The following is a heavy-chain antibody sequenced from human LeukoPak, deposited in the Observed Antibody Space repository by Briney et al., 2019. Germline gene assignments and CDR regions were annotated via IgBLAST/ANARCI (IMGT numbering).Heavy chain of an antibody. Sequence: SETLSLTCTVSGGSISSSSYYWGWLRQPPGKGLEWVGSIYYSGSTYYNPSLKSRVTISVDASKYQFSLMLSPLTAADTAVYYCARVAPYSGSLGWGQGTLVTVSS. CDR1: GGSISSSSYY. CDR2: IYYSGST. V-gene: IGHV4-39*01. CDR3: ARVAPYSGSLG. D-gene: IGHD1-26*01. J-gene: IGHJ4*02.